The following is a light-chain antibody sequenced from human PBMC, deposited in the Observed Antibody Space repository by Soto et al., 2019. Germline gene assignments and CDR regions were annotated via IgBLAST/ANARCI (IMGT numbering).Light chain of an antibody. CDR1: QSISSY. CDR3: QQSHSTPFT. CDR2: AAS. J-gene: IGKJ4*01. Sequence: DIQMTQSPSSLAASVGDRVTITCRASQSISSYLNWYHQKPGKAPKLLIYAASSLQSGVPSRFSGSGSGTDFTLTISSLQPEDFATYYCQQSHSTPFTFGGGTKVEIK. V-gene: IGKV1-39*01.